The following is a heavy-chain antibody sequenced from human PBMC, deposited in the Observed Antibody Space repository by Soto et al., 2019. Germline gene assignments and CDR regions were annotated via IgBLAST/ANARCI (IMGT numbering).Heavy chain of an antibody. CDR2: IYSGGST. CDR3: AKDRPNIVATGAFDI. Sequence: GGSLRLSCAASGFTVSSNYMSWVRQAPGKGLEWVSVIYSGGSTYYADSVKGRFTISRHNSKNTLYLQMNSLRAEDTAVYYCAKDRPNIVATGAFDIWGQGTMVTVSS. V-gene: IGHV3-53*01. CDR1: GFTVSSNY. D-gene: IGHD5-12*01. J-gene: IGHJ3*02.